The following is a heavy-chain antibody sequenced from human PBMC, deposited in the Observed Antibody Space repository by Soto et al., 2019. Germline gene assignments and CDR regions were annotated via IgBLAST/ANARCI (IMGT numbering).Heavy chain of an antibody. Sequence: QVQLQESGPGLVKPSETLSLTCTVSGGSIDSYYWSWIRQPPGKGLEWIGYIYYSGSTNYNPSIRSRVTISVDTSKNQFSLKLNSVTAADTAVYYCAIDSRVEFPDYWGQGTLVTVSS. J-gene: IGHJ4*02. CDR2: IYYSGST. D-gene: IGHD3-10*01. CDR1: GGSIDSYY. V-gene: IGHV4-59*01. CDR3: AIDSRVEFPDY.